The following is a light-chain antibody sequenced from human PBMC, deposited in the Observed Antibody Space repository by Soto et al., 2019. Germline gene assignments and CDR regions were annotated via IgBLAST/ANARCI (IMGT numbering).Light chain of an antibody. CDR3: NSYTSSSTLV. CDR1: SSDVGGYNY. V-gene: IGLV2-14*01. Sequence: QAVLTQPASVSGSPGQSITISCTGTSSDVGGYNYVSWYQQHPGKAPKLMIYEVSNRPSGVSSRFSGSKSGNTASLTISGLQAEDEADYYCNSYTSSSTLVFGTGTKLTVL. CDR2: EVS. J-gene: IGLJ1*01.